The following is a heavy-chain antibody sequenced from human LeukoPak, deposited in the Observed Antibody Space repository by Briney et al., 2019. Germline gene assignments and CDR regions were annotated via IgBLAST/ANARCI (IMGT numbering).Heavy chain of an antibody. Sequence: GGSLRLSCAASGFTFSNYWMNWVRQAPGKGLEWVSYISSSSSTIYYADSVKGRFTISRDNAKNSLYLQMNSLRAEDTAVYYCAREGLWNSNDYWGQGTLVTVSS. CDR3: AREGLWNSNDY. D-gene: IGHD1-7*01. CDR1: GFTFSNYW. CDR2: ISSSSSTI. V-gene: IGHV3-48*01. J-gene: IGHJ4*02.